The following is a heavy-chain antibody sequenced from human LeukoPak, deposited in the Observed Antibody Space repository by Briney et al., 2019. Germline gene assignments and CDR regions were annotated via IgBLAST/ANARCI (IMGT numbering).Heavy chain of an antibody. Sequence: SETLSLTCAVYGGSFSGYYWSWIRQPPGKGLEWIGEINHSGSTNYNPSLKSRVTISVDTSKNQFSLKLSSVTAADTAVYYCARDQGNRYSYGYTLDYWGQGTLVTVSS. CDR3: ARDQGNRYSYGYTLDY. CDR1: GGSFSGYY. D-gene: IGHD5-18*01. CDR2: INHSGST. V-gene: IGHV4-34*01. J-gene: IGHJ4*02.